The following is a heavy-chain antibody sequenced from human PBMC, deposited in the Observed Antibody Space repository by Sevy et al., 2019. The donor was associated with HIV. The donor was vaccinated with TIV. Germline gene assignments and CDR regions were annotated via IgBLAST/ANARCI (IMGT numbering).Heavy chain of an antibody. CDR1: GFTFSNYN. D-gene: IGHD1-26*01. J-gene: IGHJ3*02. CDR2: ISSSSADI. Sequence: GGSLRLSCAASGFTFSNYNMNWVRQAPGEGLKWVSSISSSSADIYYTDSVKGRFTVSRYNSRKSLFLQMNGLSAEDTALYYCARDLLVGSTYVFDIWGRGTMGTVSS. CDR3: ARDLLVGSTYVFDI. V-gene: IGHV3-21*01.